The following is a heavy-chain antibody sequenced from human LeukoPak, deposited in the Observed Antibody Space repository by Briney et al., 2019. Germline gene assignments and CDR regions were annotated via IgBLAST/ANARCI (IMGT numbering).Heavy chain of an antibody. Sequence: PSETLSLTCTVSGGSISSYYWSWIRQPPGKGLEWIGYIYYSGSTNYNPSLKSRVTISVDTSKNQFSLKLSSVTAADTAVYYCARGKFNWTLDYWGQGTLVTISS. J-gene: IGHJ4*02. CDR1: GGSISSYY. CDR3: ARGKFNWTLDY. D-gene: IGHD1-20*01. V-gene: IGHV4-59*01. CDR2: IYYSGST.